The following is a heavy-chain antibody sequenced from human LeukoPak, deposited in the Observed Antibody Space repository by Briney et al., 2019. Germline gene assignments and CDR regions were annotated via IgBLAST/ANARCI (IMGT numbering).Heavy chain of an antibody. Sequence: GESLKISCKGSGYSFTSYWIGWVRQMPGKGLEWMGIIYPGDSDTRYSPSFQGQVTISADKSIGTAYLQWSSLKASDTAMYYCARHESGGGSYRQSFDIWGQGTMVTVSS. V-gene: IGHV5-51*01. CDR1: GYSFTSYW. D-gene: IGHD1-26*01. J-gene: IGHJ3*02. CDR3: ARHESGGGSYRQSFDI. CDR2: IYPGDSDT.